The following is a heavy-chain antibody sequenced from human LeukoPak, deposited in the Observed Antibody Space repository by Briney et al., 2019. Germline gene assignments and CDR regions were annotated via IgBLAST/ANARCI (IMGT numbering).Heavy chain of an antibody. CDR1: GYTFTDYY. D-gene: IGHD6-13*01. CDR3: ARGGAAAGMRTKNY. J-gene: IGHJ4*02. Sequence: ASVKVSCKASGYTFTDYYMHWVRQAPGQGLEWMGWINPNSGGTNYAQKFQGRVTMTRDTSISTAYMELSRLRSDDTAVYYCARGGAAAGMRTKNYWGQGTLVTVSS. V-gene: IGHV1-2*02. CDR2: INPNSGGT.